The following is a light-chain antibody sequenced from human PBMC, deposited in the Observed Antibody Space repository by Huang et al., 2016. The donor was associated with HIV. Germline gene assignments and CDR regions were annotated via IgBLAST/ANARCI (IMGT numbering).Light chain of an antibody. Sequence: DIQMTQSPSSLSASVGDRVTITCRASQGISNSLAWYQQKPGKAPKLLLYAASRLKSGVPSRFSGSGSGTDYTLTTSSLQPEDFATYYCQQYYSTPPITFGQGTRLEIK. CDR1: QGISNS. CDR2: AAS. V-gene: IGKV1-NL1*01. J-gene: IGKJ5*01. CDR3: QQYYSTPPIT.